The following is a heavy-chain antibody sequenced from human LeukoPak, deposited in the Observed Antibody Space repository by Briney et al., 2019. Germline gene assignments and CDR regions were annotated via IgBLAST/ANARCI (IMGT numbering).Heavy chain of an antibody. CDR1: GFTFSNYG. J-gene: IGHJ4*01. V-gene: IGHV3-23*01. CDR3: AKDYRDFWSGYYGYFDF. CDR2: ISGSGTTT. Sequence: PGGSLRLSCAASGFTFSNYGMNWVRQAPGKGLKCVSGISGSGTTTSYADSVKGRFTISRDNSKNTLYLQMNSLRAEDTAVYYCAKDYRDFWSGYYGYFDFWGHGTRVTVSS. D-gene: IGHD3-3*01.